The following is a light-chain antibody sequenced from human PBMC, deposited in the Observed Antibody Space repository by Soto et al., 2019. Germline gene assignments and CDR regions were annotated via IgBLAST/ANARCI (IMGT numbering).Light chain of an antibody. V-gene: IGKV3-15*01. J-gene: IGKJ1*01. CDR1: PSVSSN. CDR3: QQDNNWLGT. Sequence: EIVMTPSPATLSVSAGERATLSCRASPSVSSNLARYQNKPVKAPGLLIYGASTRSTGIPARFSGSGSGSEFTRTISSLLSEDFAFYDCQQDNNWLGTLGQGTNVEIK. CDR2: GAS.